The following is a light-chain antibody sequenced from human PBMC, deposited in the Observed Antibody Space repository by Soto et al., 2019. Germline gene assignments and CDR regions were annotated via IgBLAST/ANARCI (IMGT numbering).Light chain of an antibody. CDR3: SSYTRSILL. V-gene: IGLV2-14*01. Sequence: QSALTQPASVSGSPGQSITISCTGPSSGVGGYNYVSWYQQHPGKAPKLMIYEVSNRPSGVSNRFSGSKSGNTASLTISGLQAEDEADYYCSSYTRSILLFGGGTKLTVL. CDR1: SSGVGGYNY. CDR2: EVS. J-gene: IGLJ2*01.